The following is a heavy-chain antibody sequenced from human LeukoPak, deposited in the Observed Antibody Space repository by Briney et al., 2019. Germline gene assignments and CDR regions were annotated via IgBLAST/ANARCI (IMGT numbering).Heavy chain of an antibody. J-gene: IGHJ4*02. Sequence: PSETLSLTCAVYGGSFSGYYWSWIRQPPGKGLEWIGDINHSGSTNYNPSLKSRVTISVDTSKNQFSLKLSSVTAADTAVYYCARGIPRSFIAAAGTFDYWGQGTLVTVSS. V-gene: IGHV4-34*01. CDR2: INHSGST. CDR3: ARGIPRSFIAAAGTFDY. CDR1: GGSFSGYY. D-gene: IGHD6-13*01.